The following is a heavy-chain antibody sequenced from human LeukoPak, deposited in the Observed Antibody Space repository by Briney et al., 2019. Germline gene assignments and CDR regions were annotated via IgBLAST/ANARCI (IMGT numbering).Heavy chain of an antibody. J-gene: IGHJ4*02. CDR1: GFTFSSYS. V-gene: IGHV3-21*01. D-gene: IGHD6-19*01. CDR3: ARGSTYSSGWYTGFDH. CDR2: ITSSSSYI. Sequence: PGGSLRLSCAASGFTFSSYSMTWVRQAPGKGLEWVSSITSSSSYIYYADSVKGRFTISRDNAKNSLYLQMNSLRAEDTAVYYCARGSTYSSGWYTGFDHWGQGTLVTVSS.